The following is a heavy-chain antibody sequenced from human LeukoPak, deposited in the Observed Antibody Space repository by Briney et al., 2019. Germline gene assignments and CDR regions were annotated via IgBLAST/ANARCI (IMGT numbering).Heavy chain of an antibody. CDR2: MYLSGTT. CDR3: AKDRQNGQWLVPSNPNPLDY. D-gene: IGHD6-19*01. CDR1: GDSINSLDL. Sequence: PSETLSLTCTVSGDSINSLDLWSWVRQPPGKGLEWIGEMYLSGTTHSNPSVKSRVTISIDKSKNQFFLNLSSVTAADTAVYYCAKDRQNGQWLVPSNPNPLDYWGQGTLVTVSS. J-gene: IGHJ4*02. V-gene: IGHV4-4*02.